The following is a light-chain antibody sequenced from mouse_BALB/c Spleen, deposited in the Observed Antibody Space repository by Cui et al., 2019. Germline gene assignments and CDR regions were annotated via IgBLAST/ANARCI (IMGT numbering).Light chain of an antibody. CDR2: STS. CDR1: SSVSY. J-gene: IGKJ1*01. CDR3: HQWSSYPWT. Sequence: QLVLTQSQAIMSASLGEEITLTCSASSSVSYMHWYQQKSGTSPKLLIYSTSTLASGVPSRFSGSGSGTFYSLTISSVESEDAADYYCHQWSSYPWTFGGGTKLEIK. V-gene: IGKV4-80*01.